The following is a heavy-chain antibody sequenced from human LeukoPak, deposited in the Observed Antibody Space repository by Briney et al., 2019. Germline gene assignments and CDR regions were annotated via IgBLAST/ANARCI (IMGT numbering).Heavy chain of an antibody. J-gene: IGHJ6*03. CDR2: IYYSGST. Sequence: SETLSLTCTVSGGSISSYYWSWIRQPPGKGLEWIGYIYYSGSTNYNPSLKSRVTISVDTSKNQFSLKLSSVTAADTAVYYCARTTEGGYTYNYFYYYYMDVWGRGTTVTISS. D-gene: IGHD5-18*01. V-gene: IGHV4-59*01. CDR3: ARTTEGGYTYNYFYYYYMDV. CDR1: GGSISSYY.